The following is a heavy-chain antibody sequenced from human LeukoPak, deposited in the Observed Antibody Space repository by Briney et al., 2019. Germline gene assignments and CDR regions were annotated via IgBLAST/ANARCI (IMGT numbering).Heavy chain of an antibody. V-gene: IGHV1-2*02. CDR2: INPNSGGT. CDR1: GYTFTGYY. J-gene: IGHJ5*02. CDR3: ASDLRGLAATIFP. Sequence: ASVKVSCKASGYTFTGYYMHWVRQAPGQGLEWMGWINPNSGGTNYAQKLKGRVTMTRDTYISTAYMELSRLRSDDTGVYYCASDLRGLAATIFPWGQGTLVTVSS. D-gene: IGHD5-12*01.